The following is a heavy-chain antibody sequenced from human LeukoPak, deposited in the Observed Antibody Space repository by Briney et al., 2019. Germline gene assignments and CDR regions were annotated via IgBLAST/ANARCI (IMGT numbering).Heavy chain of an antibody. V-gene: IGHV7-4-1*02. CDR2: INTNTGNP. CDR1: GYTFTRFG. J-gene: IGHJ4*02. Sequence: ASVKVSCKASGYTFTRFGLNWVRQAPGQGLEWMGWINTNTGNPTYAQGFTGRFVFSLDTSVSTAYLQISSLKAEDTAVYYCARDTAMVTIGVDYWGQGTLVTVSS. D-gene: IGHD5-18*01. CDR3: ARDTAMVTIGVDY.